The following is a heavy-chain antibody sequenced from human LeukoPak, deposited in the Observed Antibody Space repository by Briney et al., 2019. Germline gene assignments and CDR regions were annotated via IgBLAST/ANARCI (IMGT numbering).Heavy chain of an antibody. CDR1: GFTFSSYA. CDR2: ISGSGGST. CDR3: AKAIVAFYYYYGMDV. Sequence: GGSLRLSCAVSGFTFSSYAMSWVRQAPGKGLEWVSAISGSGGSTYYADSVKGRFTISRDNSKNTLYLQMNSLRAEDTAVYYCAKAIVAFYYYYGMDVWGQGTTVTVSS. J-gene: IGHJ6*02. D-gene: IGHD2-21*01. V-gene: IGHV3-23*01.